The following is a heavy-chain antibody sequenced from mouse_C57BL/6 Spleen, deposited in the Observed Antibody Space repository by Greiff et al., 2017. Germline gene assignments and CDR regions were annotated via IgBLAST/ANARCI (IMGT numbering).Heavy chain of an antibody. CDR2: IDPANGNT. V-gene: IGHV14-3*01. D-gene: IGHD2-4*01. Sequence: VQLQQSVAELVRPGASVKLSCTASGFNIKITYMHWVKQRPEQGLAWIGRIDPANGNTKYAPKFQGKATITADTSSNTAYLQLSSLTSEDTAIYYCASDDYLDAMDYWGQGTSVTVSS. J-gene: IGHJ4*01. CDR1: GFNIKITY. CDR3: ASDDYLDAMDY.